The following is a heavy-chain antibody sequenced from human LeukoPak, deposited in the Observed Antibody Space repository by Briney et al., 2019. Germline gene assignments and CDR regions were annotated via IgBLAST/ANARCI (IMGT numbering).Heavy chain of an antibody. CDR2: IYYGENT. CDR3: ARRDDSSGYHKIFDY. V-gene: IGHV4-39*01. D-gene: IGHD3-22*01. Sequence: SDTLSLTCTVSGGSLSSGPYYWGWIRQPPGKGLEWIGNIYYGENTYYNPSLKSRVTISIDTSKNQFYLKLSSLTAADTAVYYCARRDDSSGYHKIFDYWGRGTLVTVSS. J-gene: IGHJ4*02. CDR1: GGSLSSGPYY.